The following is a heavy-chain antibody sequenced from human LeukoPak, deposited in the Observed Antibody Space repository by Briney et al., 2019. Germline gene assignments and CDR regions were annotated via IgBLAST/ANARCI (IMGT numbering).Heavy chain of an antibody. J-gene: IGHJ4*02. D-gene: IGHD3-10*01. CDR2: ISYDGSNK. CDR3: ARGAVYYGSGSLRSYYFDY. V-gene: IGHV3-30-3*01. CDR1: GFTFSSYA. Sequence: GGSLRLSCAASGFTFSSYAMHWVRQAPGKGLEWVAVISYDGSNKYYADSVKGRFTISRDNSKNTLYLQMNSLRAEDTAVYYCARGAVYYGSGSLRSYYFDYWGQGTLVTVSS.